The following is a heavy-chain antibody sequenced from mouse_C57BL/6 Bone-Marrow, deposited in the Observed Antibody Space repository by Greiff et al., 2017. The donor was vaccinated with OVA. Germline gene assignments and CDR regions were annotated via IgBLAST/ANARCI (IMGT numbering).Heavy chain of an antibody. CDR1: GYTFTDYY. CDR2: INPNNGGT. Sequence: EVQLQQSGPELVKPGASVKISCKASGYTFTDYYMNWVKQSHGKSLEWIGDINPNNGGTSYNQKFKGKATLTVDKSSSTAYMELRSLTSGVSAVYYCARHYHGRSLYCDYWRQGNTLTVSS. D-gene: IGHD1-1*01. J-gene: IGHJ2*01. CDR3: ARHYHGRSLYCDY. V-gene: IGHV1-26*01.